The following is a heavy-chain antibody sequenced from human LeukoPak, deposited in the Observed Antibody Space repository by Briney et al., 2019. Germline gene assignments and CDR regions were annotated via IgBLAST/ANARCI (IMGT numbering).Heavy chain of an antibody. J-gene: IGHJ4*02. CDR3: ARSWVTGYGTVLDY. CDR1: GFSFTTYW. V-gene: IGHV5-51*01. Sequence: GESLKISCKAAGFSFTTYWIGWLRRMPGKGLEWLGIIYPGDSDTRYSPSFQGQVTISVDKSISTAYLQWSSLKASDTAMYYCARSWVTGYGTVLDYWGQGTLVTVSS. D-gene: IGHD2-21*02. CDR2: IYPGDSDT.